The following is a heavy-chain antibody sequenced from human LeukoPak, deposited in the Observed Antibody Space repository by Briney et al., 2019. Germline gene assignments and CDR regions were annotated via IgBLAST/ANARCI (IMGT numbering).Heavy chain of an antibody. V-gene: IGHV3-48*03. CDR1: GFTFSSYE. J-gene: IGHJ4*02. CDR2: ISSSGSTI. CDR3: ARELVGYGHPELSFDY. Sequence: PGGPLRLSCAASGFTFSSYEMNWVRRAPGKGLEWVSYISSSGSTIYYADSVKGRFTISRDNAKNSLFLQMNSLRAEDTAVYYCARELVGYGHPELSFDYWGQGTLVTVSS. D-gene: IGHD1-14*01.